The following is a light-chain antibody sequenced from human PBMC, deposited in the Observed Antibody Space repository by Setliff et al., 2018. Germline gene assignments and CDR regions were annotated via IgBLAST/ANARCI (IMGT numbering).Light chain of an antibody. V-gene: IGLV1-47*01. CDR3: AARDDIVSSVV. Sequence: QSALTQPSSASGTPGQTITISCSGSSSNIGSHYVYWYQLLPGTAPKLLIYNNDRWPSGYPGRFSGSKSGTSASLAISGLRSEDEAEYFCAARDDIVSSVVFGGGTKVTVL. J-gene: IGLJ2*01. CDR1: SSNIGSHY. CDR2: NND.